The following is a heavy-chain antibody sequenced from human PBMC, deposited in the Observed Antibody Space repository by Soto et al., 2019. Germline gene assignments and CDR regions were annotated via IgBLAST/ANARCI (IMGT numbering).Heavy chain of an antibody. J-gene: IGHJ4*02. CDR3: AKGSAAGSPYYFDS. D-gene: IGHD6-13*01. CDR2: ITNGGANT. CDR1: GFSFSRYA. Sequence: EVQLVESGGGLVQPGGSLRLSCAASGFSFSRYAMSWVRQTPGKGLEWVSAITNGGANTYHADSVKGRFTISRDNSKNTLTLQMNSLRPDDTAVYYFAKGSAAGSPYYFDSWGRGTLVTVSS. V-gene: IGHV3-23*04.